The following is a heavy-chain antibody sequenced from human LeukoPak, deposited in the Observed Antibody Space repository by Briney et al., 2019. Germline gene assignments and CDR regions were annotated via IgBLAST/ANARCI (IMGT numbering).Heavy chain of an antibody. J-gene: IGHJ5*02. D-gene: IGHD2-2*01. Sequence: PGGSLRLSCAASGFTFSSYAMHWVRQAPGKGLEWVAVISYDGSNKYYADSVKGRFTISRDNSKNTVYLQMNSLRAEDTAVYYCARDACTTCSYNWFDPWGQGTLVTVSS. V-gene: IGHV3-30-3*01. CDR2: ISYDGSNK. CDR3: ARDACTTCSYNWFDP. CDR1: GFTFSSYA.